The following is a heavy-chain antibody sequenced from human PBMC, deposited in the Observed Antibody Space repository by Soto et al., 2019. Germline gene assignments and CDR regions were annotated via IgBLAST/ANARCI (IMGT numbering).Heavy chain of an antibody. J-gene: IGHJ6*02. Sequence: GESLKISCKGSGYSFTSYWIGWVRQMPGKGMEWMGIIYPGDSDTRYSPSFQGQVTISADKSISTAYLQWSSLKASDTAMYYCERQKEGQYYDRSGYPYYYYGMDVWGQGTTVNVSS. V-gene: IGHV5-51*01. D-gene: IGHD3-22*01. CDR3: ERQKEGQYYDRSGYPYYYYGMDV. CDR2: IYPGDSDT. CDR1: GYSFTSYW.